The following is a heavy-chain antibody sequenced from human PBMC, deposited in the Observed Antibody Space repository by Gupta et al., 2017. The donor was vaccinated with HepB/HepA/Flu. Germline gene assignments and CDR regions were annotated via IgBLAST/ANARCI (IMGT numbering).Heavy chain of an antibody. CDR3: ARGVPDWTVPNRRWFDP. CDR1: GYTFTSYD. J-gene: IGHJ5*02. CDR2: MNPNSGNT. V-gene: IGHV1-8*01. D-gene: IGHD4-17*01. Sequence: QLVQSGHYVKKPGASVKVSCQASGYTFTSYDINWVRNATGQGLEWMGWMNPNSGNTGYAQKFQGRVTMNRNTSISTAYMELSSLRSEDTAVYYCARGVPDWTVPNRRWFDPWGQGTLVTVSS.